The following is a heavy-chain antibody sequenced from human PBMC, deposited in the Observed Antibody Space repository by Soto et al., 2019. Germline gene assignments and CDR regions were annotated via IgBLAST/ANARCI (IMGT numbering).Heavy chain of an antibody. V-gene: IGHV5-51*01. CDR2: IYPGDSDT. CDR3: ARHVEDAYTYGYNYFGVDV. CDR1: GYSFISSW. J-gene: IGHJ6*02. Sequence: PGESLKISCKASGYSFISSWIGWVRQMPGKGLEWMGIIYPGDSDTGYSPSFQGQVTISADKSISTAYLQWSSLKASDTAMYYCARHVEDAYTYGYNYFGVDVWGQGTTVTVSS. D-gene: IGHD5-18*01.